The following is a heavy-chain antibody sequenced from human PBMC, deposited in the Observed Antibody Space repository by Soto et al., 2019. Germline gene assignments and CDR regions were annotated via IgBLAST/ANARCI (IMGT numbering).Heavy chain of an antibody. Sequence: SETLSLTCTVSGGSISSYYWSWIRQPPGKGLEWIGYIYYSGSTNYNPSLKSRVTISLDTSKNQFSLKLSSVTAADTAVYYCARGYCSGGTCYSRTFDYWGQGTLVTVSS. CDR1: GGSISSYY. V-gene: IGHV4-59*01. J-gene: IGHJ4*02. CDR3: ARGYCSGGTCYSRTFDY. D-gene: IGHD2-15*01. CDR2: IYYSGST.